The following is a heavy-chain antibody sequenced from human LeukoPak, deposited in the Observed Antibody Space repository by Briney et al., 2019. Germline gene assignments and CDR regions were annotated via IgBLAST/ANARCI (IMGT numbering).Heavy chain of an antibody. D-gene: IGHD2-15*01. Sequence: PSETLSLTCTVSGGSISSSSYYWGWIRQPPGKGLEWIGSIYYSGSTYYNPSLKSRVTISVDTSKNQFSLKLSSVTAADTAVYYCARESDCSGGSCPFDYWGQGTLVTV. CDR3: ARESDCSGGSCPFDY. V-gene: IGHV4-39*07. CDR2: IYYSGST. CDR1: GGSISSSSYY. J-gene: IGHJ4*02.